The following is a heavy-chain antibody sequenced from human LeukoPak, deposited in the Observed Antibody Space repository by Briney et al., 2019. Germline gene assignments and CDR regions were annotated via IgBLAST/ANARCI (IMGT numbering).Heavy chain of an antibody. CDR3: ARDIEAAGLFLDY. Sequence: PGGSLRLSCAASGFTFSSYWMSWVRQAPGKGLEWVANMKFDGSKKYYVDSVKGRFTISRDNAKNSLYLQMNSLRAEDTAVYYCARDIEAAGLFLDYWGQGNLVTVSS. J-gene: IGHJ4*02. D-gene: IGHD6-13*01. CDR2: MKFDGSKK. CDR1: GFTFSSYW. V-gene: IGHV3-7*01.